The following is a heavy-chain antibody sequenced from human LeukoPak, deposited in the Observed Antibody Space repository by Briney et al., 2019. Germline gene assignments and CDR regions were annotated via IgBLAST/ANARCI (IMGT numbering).Heavy chain of an antibody. CDR1: GGSFSGYY. D-gene: IGHD3-10*01. J-gene: IGHJ5*02. Sequence: SETLSLTCAVYGGSFSGYYWSWIRQPPGKGLEWIGEINHSGSTNYNPSLKSRVTISVDTSKNQFSLKLSSVTAADTAVYYCARGQYYYGSGSYYSGNRLNWFDPWGQGTLVTVSS. CDR3: ARGQYYYGSGSYYSGNRLNWFDP. V-gene: IGHV4-34*01. CDR2: INHSGST.